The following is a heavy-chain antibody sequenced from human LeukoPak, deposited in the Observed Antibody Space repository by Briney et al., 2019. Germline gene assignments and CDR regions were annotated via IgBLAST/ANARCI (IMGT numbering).Heavy chain of an antibody. Sequence: GSLRLSCAASGFTFSSAWMTWVRQAPGKRLEWVGRVLSKTDGGTTEYAAPVKGRFIVSRDDSKNTLYLQMNSLKTEDTAVYYCTTERRSSGSSSRFDYWGQGALVTVSS. J-gene: IGHJ4*02. CDR1: GFTFSSAW. CDR3: TTERRSSGSSSRFDY. D-gene: IGHD1-26*01. V-gene: IGHV3-15*01. CDR2: VLSKTDGGTT.